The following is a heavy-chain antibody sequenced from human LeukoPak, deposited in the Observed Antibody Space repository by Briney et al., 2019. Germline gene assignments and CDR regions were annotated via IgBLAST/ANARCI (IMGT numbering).Heavy chain of an antibody. J-gene: IGHJ4*02. CDR3: ARDLSYGDGYYFDY. CDR1: GGTFSSYA. V-gene: IGHV7-4-1*02. Sequence: ASVKVSCKASGGTFSSYAISWVRQAPGQGLEWMGWINTNTGNPTYAQGFTGRFVFSLDTSVSTAYLQISSLKAEDTAVYYCARDLSYGDGYYFDYWGQGTLVTVSS. D-gene: IGHD3-10*01. CDR2: INTNTGNP.